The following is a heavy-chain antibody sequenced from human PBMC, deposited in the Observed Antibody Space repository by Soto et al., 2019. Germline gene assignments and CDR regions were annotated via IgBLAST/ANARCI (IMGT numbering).Heavy chain of an antibody. CDR2: IYYSGST. J-gene: IGHJ4*02. D-gene: IGHD6-6*01. CDR3: ERHRDSSSTHDY. Sequence: SETLSLTCTVSGGSISSYYWSWIRQPPGKGLEWIGYIYYSGSTNYNPSLKSRVTISVDTSKNQFSLKLSSVTAADTAVYYCERHRDSSSTHDYGGQGTLVTVSS. V-gene: IGHV4-59*08. CDR1: GGSISSYY.